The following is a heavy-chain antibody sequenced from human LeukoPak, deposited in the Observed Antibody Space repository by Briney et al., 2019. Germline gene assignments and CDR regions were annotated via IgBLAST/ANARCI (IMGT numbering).Heavy chain of an antibody. V-gene: IGHV4-59*11. J-gene: IGHJ4*02. D-gene: IGHD5-24*01. Sequence: SETLSLTCTVSGSSINSHHWTWIRLPPGKGLEWIGYIDYSGSTNYNPSLKGRVTISVDPAKNQFSLRLSSVTAADTAVYYCARGSRGRMATIDYWGQGTLVTVSS. CDR3: ARGSRGRMATIDY. CDR1: GSSINSHH. CDR2: IDYSGST.